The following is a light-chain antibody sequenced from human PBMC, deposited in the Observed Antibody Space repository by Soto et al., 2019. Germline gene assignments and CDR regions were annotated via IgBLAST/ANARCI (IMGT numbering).Light chain of an antibody. V-gene: IGLV2-14*01. CDR1: SSDVGAYDY. J-gene: IGLJ3*02. CDR3: SSYTTSNTWV. Sequence: QSALTQPASVSGSPGQSITISCTGTSSDVGAYDYVSWYQQHPGKAPKFMLYEVSNRPSGISNRFSGSKSGNTASPTISGLQAEDEADYYCSSYTTSNTWVFGGGTKLTVL. CDR2: EVS.